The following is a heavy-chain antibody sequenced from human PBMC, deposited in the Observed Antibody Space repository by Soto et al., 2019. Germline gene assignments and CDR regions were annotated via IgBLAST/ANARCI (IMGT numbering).Heavy chain of an antibody. D-gene: IGHD3-22*01. J-gene: IGHJ2*01. CDR3: ARDNSYDSGGARGWYFDL. CDR1: GYTITRHW. Sequence: ASVKVSCKASGYTITRHWMHWVRQAPGQGLEWMGVINPSGDMTTYAQKFQGRVTMTRDTSTSTLYMELRSLRSEDTAVYYCARDNSYDSGGARGWYFDLWGRGTLVTVS. V-gene: IGHV1-46*01. CDR2: INPSGDMT.